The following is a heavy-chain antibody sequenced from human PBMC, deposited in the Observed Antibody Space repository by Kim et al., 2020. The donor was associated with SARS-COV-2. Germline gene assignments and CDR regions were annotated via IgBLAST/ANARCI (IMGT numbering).Heavy chain of an antibody. CDR2: INHSGST. J-gene: IGHJ3*02. Sequence: SETLSLTCAVYGGSFSGYYWSWIRQPPGKGLEWIGEINHSGSTNYNPSLKSRVTISVDTSKNQFSLKLSSVTATDTAVYYCARFSIVVVVAATDAFDIWGQGTMVTVSS. CDR3: ARFSIVVVVAATDAFDI. V-gene: IGHV4-34*01. CDR1: GGSFSGYY. D-gene: IGHD2-15*01.